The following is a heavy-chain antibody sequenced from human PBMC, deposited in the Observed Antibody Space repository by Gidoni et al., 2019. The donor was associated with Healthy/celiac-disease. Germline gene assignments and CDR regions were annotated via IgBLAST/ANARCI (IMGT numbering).Heavy chain of an antibody. D-gene: IGHD3-10*01. CDR3: ARGGGIDYSYGSGSGYFDY. V-gene: IGHV3-21*01. J-gene: IGHJ4*02. CDR2: ISSSSSYI. CDR1: GFTFSSYS. Sequence: EVQLVESGGGLVKPGGSLRLSCAASGFTFSSYSMNWVRQAPGKGLEWVSSISSSSSYIYYADSVKGRFTISRDNAKNSLYLQMNSLRAEDTAVYYCARGGGIDYSYGSGSGYFDYWGQGTLVTVSS.